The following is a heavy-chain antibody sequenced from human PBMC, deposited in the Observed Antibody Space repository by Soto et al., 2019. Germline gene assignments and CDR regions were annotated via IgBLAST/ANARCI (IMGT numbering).Heavy chain of an antibody. Sequence: GGSLRLSCAASGFTFSSYWMSWVRQAPGKGLEWVANIKQDGSEKYYVDSVKGRFTISRDNAKNSLYLQMNGLRAEDTAVYYCASAYCSSTSCYDYWGQGTLVTVSS. CDR1: GFTFSSYW. V-gene: IGHV3-7*01. CDR3: ASAYCSSTSCYDY. CDR2: IKQDGSEK. J-gene: IGHJ4*02. D-gene: IGHD2-2*01.